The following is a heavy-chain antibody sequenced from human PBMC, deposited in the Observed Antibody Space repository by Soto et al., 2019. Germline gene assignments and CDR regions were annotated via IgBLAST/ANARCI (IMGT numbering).Heavy chain of an antibody. CDR3: ATSRVSIAVAGETEYYFDY. CDR1: GYTFTGHY. D-gene: IGHD6-19*01. V-gene: IGHV1-2*04. Sequence: ASVKVSCKASGYTFTGHYMHWVRQAPGQGLEWMGWINPNSGGTNYAQKFQGWVTMTRDTSISTAYMELSRLRSDDTAVYYCATSRVSIAVAGETEYYFDYWGQGTLVTVSS. CDR2: INPNSGGT. J-gene: IGHJ4*02.